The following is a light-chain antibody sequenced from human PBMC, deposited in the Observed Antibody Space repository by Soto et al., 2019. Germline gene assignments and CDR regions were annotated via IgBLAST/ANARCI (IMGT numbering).Light chain of an antibody. CDR1: SSDVGGYNY. J-gene: IGLJ2*01. CDR3: SSYTGRNVLPVI. Sequence: QSVLTQPPSASGSPGQSVTISCTGTSSDVGGYNYVSWFQQHPGKVPKLIIYEVNKRPSGVPDRFSGSKSANTASLTISGLQAEDEADYYCSSYTGRNVLPVIFGGGTKLTVL. V-gene: IGLV2-8*01. CDR2: EVN.